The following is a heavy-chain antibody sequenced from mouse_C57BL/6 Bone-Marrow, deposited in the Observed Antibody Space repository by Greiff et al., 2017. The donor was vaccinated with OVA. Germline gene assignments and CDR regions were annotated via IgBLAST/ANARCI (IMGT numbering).Heavy chain of an antibody. J-gene: IGHJ4*01. CDR2: ISYDGSN. D-gene: IGHD1-1*01. CDR3: ASIYGRCY. Sequence: EVQLQQSGPGLVKPSQSLSLTCSVTGYSITSGYYWNWIRQFPGNKLEWMGYISYDGSNNYNPSLKNRISITRDTSKNQFFLKLNSVTTEDTATYYCASIYGRCYWGQGTSVTVSS. V-gene: IGHV3-6*01. CDR1: GYSITSGYY.